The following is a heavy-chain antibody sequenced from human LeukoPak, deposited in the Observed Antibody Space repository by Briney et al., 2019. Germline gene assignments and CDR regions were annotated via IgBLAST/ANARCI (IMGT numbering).Heavy chain of an antibody. CDR1: GFRFSSYE. CDR3: ARLLGDCSTTRCYSGYGMDV. D-gene: IGHD2-2*01. J-gene: IGHJ6*02. V-gene: IGHV3-48*03. Sequence: GGSLRLSCAASGFRFSSYEMNWVRQAPGKGLEWVSYISSSGSTIYYADSVKGRFTISRDNAKNLLYLQLSSLRAEDTAVYYCARLLGDCSTTRCYSGYGMDVWGQGTTVIVSS. CDR2: ISSSGSTI.